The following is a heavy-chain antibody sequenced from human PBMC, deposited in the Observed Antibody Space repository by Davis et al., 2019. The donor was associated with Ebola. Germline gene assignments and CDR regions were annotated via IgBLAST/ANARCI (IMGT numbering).Heavy chain of an antibody. Sequence: SVKVSCKASGGTFSSYAISWVRQAPGQGLEWMGGIIPIFGTANYVQKFQGRVTITADESTSTAYMELSSLRSEDTAVYYCAREDIVVVPAATRAYYMDVWGKGTTVTVSS. CDR1: GGTFSSYA. D-gene: IGHD2-2*01. J-gene: IGHJ6*03. CDR3: AREDIVVVPAATRAYYMDV. CDR2: IIPIFGTA. V-gene: IGHV1-69*13.